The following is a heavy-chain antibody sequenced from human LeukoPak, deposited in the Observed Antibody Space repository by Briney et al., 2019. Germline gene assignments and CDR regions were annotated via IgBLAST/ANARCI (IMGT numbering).Heavy chain of an antibody. CDR2: ISSSSSYI. CDR1: GFTFSSYS. V-gene: IGHV3-21*01. Sequence: GGSLRLSCAASGFTFSSYSMNWVRQAPGKGLECVSSISSSSSYIYYADSVKGRFTISRDNAKNSLYLQMNSLRAEDTAVYYCARVALDYDILTGYHTLDYWGQGTLVTVSS. CDR3: ARVALDYDILTGYHTLDY. J-gene: IGHJ4*02. D-gene: IGHD3-9*01.